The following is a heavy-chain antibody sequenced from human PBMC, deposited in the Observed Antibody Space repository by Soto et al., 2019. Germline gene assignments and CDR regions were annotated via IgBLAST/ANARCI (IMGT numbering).Heavy chain of an antibody. CDR3: AKDKGVFNWATSYFDY. CDR2: TSYDGNNE. Sequence: QPWGSLRLSCAASGFTFSNYAMHWVRQAPGKGLEWVALTSYDGNNEYYTDSVKGRFTISRDNSKNTLFLQMNSPRPEDTAVYYCAKDKGVFNWATSYFDYWGQGALVTVSS. CDR1: GFTFSNYA. J-gene: IGHJ4*02. D-gene: IGHD1-1*01. V-gene: IGHV3-30*18.